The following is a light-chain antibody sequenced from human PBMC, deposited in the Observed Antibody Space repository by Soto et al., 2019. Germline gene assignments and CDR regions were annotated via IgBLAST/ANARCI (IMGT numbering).Light chain of an antibody. J-gene: IGKJ3*01. Sequence: EIVLTQSPGTLSLSPGDRATLSCRASQSFSTSYLAWYQHKPGQAPRLLIYNTFTRATGIPDRFSGSGSGTDFTFTISRLEPEDFAVYYCQQHGGTPFTFGPGTKVDIK. CDR3: QQHGGTPFT. CDR2: NTF. V-gene: IGKV3-20*01. CDR1: QSFSTSY.